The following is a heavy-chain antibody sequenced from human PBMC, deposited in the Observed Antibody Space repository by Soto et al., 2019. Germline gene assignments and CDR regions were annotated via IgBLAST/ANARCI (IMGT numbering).Heavy chain of an antibody. Sequence: PGESLKISCKGSGYGFTSYWISWVRQMPGKGLEWMGRIDPSDSYTNYSPSFQGHVTISADKSISTAYLQWSSLKASDTAMYYCAIRKTLGYSSSSNYYYYGMDVWGQGTTVTVSS. CDR1: GYGFTSYW. J-gene: IGHJ6*02. CDR2: IDPSDSYT. V-gene: IGHV5-10-1*01. CDR3: AIRKTLGYSSSSNYYYYGMDV. D-gene: IGHD6-6*01.